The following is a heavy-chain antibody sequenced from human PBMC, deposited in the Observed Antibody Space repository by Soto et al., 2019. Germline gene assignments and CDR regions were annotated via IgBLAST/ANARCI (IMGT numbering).Heavy chain of an antibody. CDR2: IIPVFGTT. Sequence: SVKVSCKAPGGTFKNNGISWVRQAPGQGLEWMGGIIPVFGTTNYAQKFQGRLTITADDFTSTVYMELSRLRYEDTAVYYCARDHPYSSSWYYFDYWGQGTLVTVSS. CDR3: ARDHPYSSSWYYFDY. J-gene: IGHJ4*02. D-gene: IGHD6-13*01. CDR1: GGTFKNNG. V-gene: IGHV1-69*13.